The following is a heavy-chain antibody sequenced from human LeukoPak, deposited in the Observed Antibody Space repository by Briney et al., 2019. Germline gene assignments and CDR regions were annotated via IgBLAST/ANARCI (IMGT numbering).Heavy chain of an antibody. Sequence: PSETLSLTCTVSGGSISSYYWSWIRQPPGKGLEWIGYIYYSGSTNYNPSLKSRVTISVDTSKNQFPLRLSSVTAADTAVYYCARENDFWSGSDYYYYGMDVWGQGTTVTVSS. J-gene: IGHJ6*02. V-gene: IGHV4-59*01. CDR2: IYYSGST. D-gene: IGHD3-3*01. CDR3: ARENDFWSGSDYYYYGMDV. CDR1: GGSISSYY.